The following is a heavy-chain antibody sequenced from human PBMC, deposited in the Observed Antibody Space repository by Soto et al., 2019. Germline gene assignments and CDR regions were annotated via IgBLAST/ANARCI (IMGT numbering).Heavy chain of an antibody. V-gene: IGHV3-48*03. CDR1: GFTFSSYE. J-gene: IGHJ3*02. D-gene: IGHD1-26*01. Sequence: PGGSLRLSCAASGFTFSSYEMNWVRQAPGKGLEWVSYIGSSGSTIYYADSVKGRFTISRDNAKSSLYLQMNSLRAEDTAVYYCARDYRSYSGTFHDTFDIWGQGTMVTVSS. CDR2: IGSSGSTI. CDR3: ARDYRSYSGTFHDTFDI.